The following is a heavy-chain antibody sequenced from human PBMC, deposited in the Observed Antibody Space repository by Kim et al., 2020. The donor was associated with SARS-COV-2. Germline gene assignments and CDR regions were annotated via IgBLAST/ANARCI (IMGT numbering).Heavy chain of an antibody. CDR1: GGSISSSSYY. D-gene: IGHD4-17*01. CDR2: IYYSGST. V-gene: IGHV4-39*07. CDR3: ARDFVTTSRAWGGYAFDI. Sequence: SETLSLTCTVSGGSISSSSYYWGWIRQPPGKGLEWIGSIYYSGSTYYNPSLKSRVTISVDTSKNQFSLKLSSVTAADTAVYYCARDFVTTSRAWGGYAFDIWGQGTMVTVSS. J-gene: IGHJ3*02.